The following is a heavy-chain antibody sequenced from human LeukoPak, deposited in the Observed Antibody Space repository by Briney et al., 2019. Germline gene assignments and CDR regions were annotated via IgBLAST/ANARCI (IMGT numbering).Heavy chain of an antibody. CDR1: GFTFSSYS. CDR3: ARALDSSGYYYVTYYYYGMDV. V-gene: IGHV3-21*01. J-gene: IGHJ6*02. D-gene: IGHD3-22*01. Sequence: GGSLRLYCAASGFTFSSYSMNWVRQAPGKGLEWVSSISRSSSYIYYADSVKGRFTISRDNAKTSLYLQMNSLRAEDTAVYYCARALDSSGYYYVTYYYYGMDVWGQGTTVTVSS. CDR2: ISRSSSYI.